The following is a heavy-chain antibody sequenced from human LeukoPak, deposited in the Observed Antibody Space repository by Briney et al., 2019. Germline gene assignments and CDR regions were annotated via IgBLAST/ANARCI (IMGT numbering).Heavy chain of an antibody. J-gene: IGHJ4*02. CDR2: ISPHGDIE. CDR3: AKINNNDDY. Sequence: GRSLRLPCAASGFTFTTFGIHWVRQAPDKGLEWVAAISPHGDIEYYTDSVKGRFTISRDNSKNMIYLQMNSLRGEDSAVYYCAKINNNDDYWGQGNLVTVSS. V-gene: IGHV3-30*18. CDR1: GFTFTTFG. D-gene: IGHD1/OR15-1a*01.